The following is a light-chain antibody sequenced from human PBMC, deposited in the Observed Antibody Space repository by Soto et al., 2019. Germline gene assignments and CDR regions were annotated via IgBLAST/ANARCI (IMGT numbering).Light chain of an antibody. Sequence: AIQMTQSPSSLSASVGDRVTITCRASQGVRSDLGCYQQKPGQAPELLIYAASILQSGVPSRFSGRGYGTEFTRTIGSLQPEDFATYFCLQDYSYPRTFGQGTKVEVK. J-gene: IGKJ1*01. V-gene: IGKV1-6*01. CDR3: LQDYSYPRT. CDR1: QGVRSD. CDR2: AAS.